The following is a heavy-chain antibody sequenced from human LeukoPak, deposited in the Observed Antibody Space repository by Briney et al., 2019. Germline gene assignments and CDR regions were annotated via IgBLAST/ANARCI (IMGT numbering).Heavy chain of an antibody. CDR2: IPYDGSNK. Sequence: GGSLRLSCAASGFTFSSYGMHWVRQAPGKGLEWVAVIPYDGSNKYYADSVKGRFTISRDNSKNTLYLQMNSLRAEDTAVYYCAKGSAGKYSSSSEVDYWGQGTLVTVSS. D-gene: IGHD6-6*01. J-gene: IGHJ4*02. V-gene: IGHV3-30*18. CDR1: GFTFSSYG. CDR3: AKGSAGKYSSSSEVDY.